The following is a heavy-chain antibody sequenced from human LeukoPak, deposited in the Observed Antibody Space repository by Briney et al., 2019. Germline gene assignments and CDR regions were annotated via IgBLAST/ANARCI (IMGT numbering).Heavy chain of an antibody. J-gene: IGHJ4*02. CDR3: AKTPDLGY. V-gene: IGHV3-23*01. CDR2: IGAGGSNK. CDR1: GFTFTTYG. D-gene: IGHD1-14*01. Sequence: GGSLRLSCAASGFTFTTYGMTWVRQAPGKGLEWVSAIGAGGSNKYYADSVKGRFTISRDNSKSTLFLQMNSLRAEDTAVYYCAKTPDLGYWGQGTLVTVSS.